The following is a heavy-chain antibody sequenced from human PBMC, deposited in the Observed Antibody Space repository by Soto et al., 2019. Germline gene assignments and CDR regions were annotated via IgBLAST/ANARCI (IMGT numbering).Heavy chain of an antibody. CDR3: ARGSGWYFRPDAFDI. D-gene: IGHD6-19*01. J-gene: IGHJ3*02. CDR1: GFTFSSYG. CDR2: IWYDGSNK. Sequence: GGSLRLSCAASGFTFSSYGMHWVRQAPGKGLEWVAVIWYDGSNKYYADSVKGRFTISRDNSKNTLYLQMNSLRAEDTAVYYCARGSGWYFRPDAFDIWGQGTMVTVSS. V-gene: IGHV3-33*01.